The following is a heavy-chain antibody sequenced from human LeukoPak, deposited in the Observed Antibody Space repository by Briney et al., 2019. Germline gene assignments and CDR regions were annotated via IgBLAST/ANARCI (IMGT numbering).Heavy chain of an antibody. CDR1: GFTVSSNY. CDR3: ARQGRYCSGGSCYYFDY. Sequence: PGGSLRLSCAASGFTVSSNYMSWVRQAPGKGLEWVSVIYSGGSTYYADSVKGRFTISRDNSKNTLYLQMNSLRAEDTAVYYCARQGRYCSGGSCYYFDYWGQGTLVTVSS. V-gene: IGHV3-53*01. CDR2: IYSGGST. D-gene: IGHD2-15*01. J-gene: IGHJ4*02.